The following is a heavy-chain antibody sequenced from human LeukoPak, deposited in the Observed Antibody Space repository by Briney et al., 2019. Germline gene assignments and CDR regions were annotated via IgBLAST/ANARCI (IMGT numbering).Heavy chain of an antibody. V-gene: IGHV3-30*18. CDR3: AKAEGGSTSWYDFYYYGVDV. CDR1: GFTFRNYA. CDR2: ISNDGTKT. J-gene: IGHJ6*04. Sequence: GGSLRLSCAASGFTFRNYAMHWVRQSPGKGLEWVALISNDGTKTYVADSVKGRFTISRDNSKNTLYLQMNSLKTEDTAVYYCAKAEGGSTSWYDFYYYGVDVWGKGATITVPS. D-gene: IGHD6-13*01.